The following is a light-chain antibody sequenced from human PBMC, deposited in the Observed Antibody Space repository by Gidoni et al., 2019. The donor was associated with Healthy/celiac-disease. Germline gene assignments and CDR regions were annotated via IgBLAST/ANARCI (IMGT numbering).Light chain of an antibody. Sequence: ELVLPQSPATLSLSPGERATLSCRASQSVSSYLAWYQQKPGQAPRLLIYDASNRATGIPARFSGSGSGTDFTLTISSLEPEDFAVYYCQQRSNWLRSFGQGTKLEIK. CDR2: DAS. J-gene: IGKJ2*04. V-gene: IGKV3-11*01. CDR1: QSVSSY. CDR3: QQRSNWLRS.